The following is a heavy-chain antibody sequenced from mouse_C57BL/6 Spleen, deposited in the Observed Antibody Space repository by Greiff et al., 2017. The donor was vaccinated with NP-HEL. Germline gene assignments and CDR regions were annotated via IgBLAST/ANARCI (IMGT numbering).Heavy chain of an antibody. CDR3: ARRGDSSGLFAY. D-gene: IGHD3-2*02. CDR1: GYTFTSYW. Sequence: QVQLQQPGAELVRPGSSVKLSCKASGYTFTSYWMDWVKQRPGQGLEWIGNIYPSDSETHYNQKFKGKATLTVDKSSSTAYMQLSSLTSEDSAVYYCARRGDSSGLFAYWGQGTLVTVSA. V-gene: IGHV1-61*01. J-gene: IGHJ3*01. CDR2: IYPSDSET.